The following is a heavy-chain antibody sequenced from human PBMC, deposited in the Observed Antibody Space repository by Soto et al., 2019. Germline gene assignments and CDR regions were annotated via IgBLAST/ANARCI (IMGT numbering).Heavy chain of an antibody. D-gene: IGHD2-2*01. CDR3: ARTGGIVVVPAAMLPWFDP. J-gene: IGHJ5*02. CDR1: GYTFTSYG. CDR2: ISAYNGNT. Sequence: ASVKVSCKASGYTFTSYGISWVRQAPGQGLEWMGWISAYNGNTNYAQKLQGRVTMTTDTSTSTAYMELRSLRSDDTAVYYCARTGGIVVVPAAMLPWFDPWGQGTLVTVSS. V-gene: IGHV1-18*01.